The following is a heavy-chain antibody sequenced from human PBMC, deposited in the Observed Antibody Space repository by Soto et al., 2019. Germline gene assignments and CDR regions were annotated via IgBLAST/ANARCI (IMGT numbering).Heavy chain of an antibody. Sequence: PSETLSLTCAVYGGSFSGYYWSWIRQPPGKGLEWIGEINHSGSTNYNPSLKSRVTISADTSKKQFSLTLTSVTAADTAVYYCVHSPNVAVDHWGHGTLVTVSS. CDR3: VHSPNVAVDH. J-gene: IGHJ4*01. CDR1: GGSFSGYY. V-gene: IGHV4-34*01. D-gene: IGHD2-15*01. CDR2: INHSGST.